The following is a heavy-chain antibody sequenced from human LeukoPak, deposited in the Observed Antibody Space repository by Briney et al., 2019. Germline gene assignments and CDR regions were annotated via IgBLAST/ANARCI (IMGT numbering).Heavy chain of an antibody. CDR2: ISDAGGFT. CDR1: GFTFTRYG. D-gene: IGHD4-17*01. V-gene: IGHV3-23*01. CDR3: ANAPTGTYRFDY. J-gene: IGHJ4*02. Sequence: GGSLRLSCAASGFTFTRYGMTWVRQAPGKGLEWVSTISDAGGFTFYADSVKGRFTISRDNSKNTLYLQMNSLRAEDTAVYYCANAPTGTYRFDYWGQGTLVTVSS.